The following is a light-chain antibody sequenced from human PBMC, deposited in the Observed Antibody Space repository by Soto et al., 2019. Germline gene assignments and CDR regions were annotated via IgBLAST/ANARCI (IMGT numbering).Light chain of an antibody. CDR2: GAS. Sequence: EIVMTQSPATLSVSPGERATLSCRASQSVSSDLAWYQQKPGQAPRLLIYGASTRATGIPARFSGSGSGTELTLTISSLQSEDFAVYYCQQYNSWPPWTFGQGTTVEIK. CDR3: QQYNSWPPWT. V-gene: IGKV3-15*01. CDR1: QSVSSD. J-gene: IGKJ1*01.